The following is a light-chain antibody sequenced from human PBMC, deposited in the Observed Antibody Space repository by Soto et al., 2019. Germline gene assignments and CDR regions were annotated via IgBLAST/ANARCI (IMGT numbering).Light chain of an antibody. V-gene: IGLV2-23*03. CDR1: SSGVGSYNL. CDR3: CSFAGSNTFV. J-gene: IGLJ1*01. Sequence: QSVLTQPASVSGSPGQSITLSCTGTSSGVGSYNLVSWYQQHPGKAPKLMIYEGSKRPSGVSNRFSGSKSGNTASLTISGLQAEDEADYYCCSFAGSNTFVFGTGTKLTVL. CDR2: EGS.